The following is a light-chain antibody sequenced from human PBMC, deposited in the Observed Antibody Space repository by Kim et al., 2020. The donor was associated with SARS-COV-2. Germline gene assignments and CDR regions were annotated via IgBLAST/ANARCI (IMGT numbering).Light chain of an antibody. Sequence: GERAPLPCRASQSVNSNLACYQQKPRQAPRLLIYGASTRATGIPARFSGSGSGTEFTLTISSLQSEDFAVYYCQQYNNWSPLTFGGGTKVDIK. CDR3: QQYNNWSPLT. CDR2: GAS. CDR1: QSVNSN. V-gene: IGKV3D-15*01. J-gene: IGKJ4*01.